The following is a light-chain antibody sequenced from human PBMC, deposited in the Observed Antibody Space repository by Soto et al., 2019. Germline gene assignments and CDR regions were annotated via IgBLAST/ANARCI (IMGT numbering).Light chain of an antibody. Sequence: DIQMTQSPSTLSASVGDRVTITCRASQSISSWLAWYQQKPGKAPKLLIYDASSLESGVPSRFSGSGSGTEFTLTISSLQSEDFAIYYCQQYQNLWTFGQGTKVDIK. J-gene: IGKJ1*01. V-gene: IGKV1-5*01. CDR2: DAS. CDR3: QQYQNLWT. CDR1: QSISSW.